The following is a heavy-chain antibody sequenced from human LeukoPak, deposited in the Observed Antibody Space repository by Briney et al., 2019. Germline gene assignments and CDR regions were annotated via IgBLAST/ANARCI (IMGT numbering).Heavy chain of an antibody. CDR3: ARELAIGYGAGGGFDP. Sequence: SETLSLTCTVSGDSISSSPYYWGWLRQPPGKGLEWIGNIYNSGGTYYHPSLKSRVTILVDTSNNQFSLKLSSVTAADTAVYYCARELAIGYGAGGGFDPWGQGTLVTVSS. J-gene: IGHJ5*02. V-gene: IGHV4-39*07. CDR1: GDSISSSPYY. D-gene: IGHD3-10*01. CDR2: IYNSGGT.